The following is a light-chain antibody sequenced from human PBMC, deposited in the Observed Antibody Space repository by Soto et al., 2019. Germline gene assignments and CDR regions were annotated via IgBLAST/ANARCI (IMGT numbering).Light chain of an antibody. CDR2: EVS. Sequence: QSVLTQPASVSGSPGQSITISCTGTSSDIGTYNYVSWYQQHAGKAPKVIIYEVSNQPSGVSNRFSGSKSGNTASLTISGLQAEDEADYYCSSYTVTSVTLYVFGTGTKVTVL. CDR3: SSYTVTSVTLYV. CDR1: SSDIGTYNY. V-gene: IGLV2-14*01. J-gene: IGLJ1*01.